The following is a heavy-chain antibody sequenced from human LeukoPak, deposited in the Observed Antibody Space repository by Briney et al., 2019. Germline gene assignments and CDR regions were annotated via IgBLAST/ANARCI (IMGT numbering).Heavy chain of an antibody. J-gene: IGHJ4*02. CDR2: IYTSGST. CDR1: GGSISSYY. Sequence: SETLSLTCTVSGGSISSYYWSWIRPPAWKGLEWIGRIYTSGSTNYNPSLKSRVTMSVDTSKNQFSLKLSSVTAADTAVYYCARVSCCYCSGSYLVDYWGQGTLVTVSS. V-gene: IGHV4-4*07. D-gene: IGHD3-10*01. CDR3: ARVSCCYCSGSYLVDY.